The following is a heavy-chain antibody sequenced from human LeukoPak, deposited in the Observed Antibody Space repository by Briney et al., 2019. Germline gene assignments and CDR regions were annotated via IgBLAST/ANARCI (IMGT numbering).Heavy chain of an antibody. Sequence: GGSLRLSCVASRFTFNKYYMSWVRQAPGKGLQWVANINPDGSEKYYVDSVKGRFTISRDNAKNSLYLQMNSLRPEDTALYYCARDREASSSYDAFDIWGQGTMVTVSS. CDR1: RFTFNKYY. D-gene: IGHD6-6*01. V-gene: IGHV3-7*03. J-gene: IGHJ3*02. CDR2: INPDGSEK. CDR3: ARDREASSSYDAFDI.